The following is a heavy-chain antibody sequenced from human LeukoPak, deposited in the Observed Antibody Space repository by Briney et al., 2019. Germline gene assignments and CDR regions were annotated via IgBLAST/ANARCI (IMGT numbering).Heavy chain of an antibody. CDR2: FDPEDGET. Sequence: ASVKVSCKVSGYTLTELSMHWVRQAPGKGLEWMGGFDPEDGETIYAQKFQGRVTITKDTSTDTAYMELSSLRSEDTAVYYCATGRLRAAAANNWFDPWGQGTLVTVSS. CDR1: GYTLTELS. V-gene: IGHV1-24*01. J-gene: IGHJ5*02. CDR3: ATGRLRAAAANNWFDP. D-gene: IGHD6-13*01.